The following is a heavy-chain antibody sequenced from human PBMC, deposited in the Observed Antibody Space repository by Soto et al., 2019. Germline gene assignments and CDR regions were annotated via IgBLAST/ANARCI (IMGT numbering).Heavy chain of an antibody. V-gene: IGHV2-70*13. CDR1: GFSRSTMCIC. CDR3: ARIRRSYQRGFDS. D-gene: IGHD1-26*01. J-gene: IGHJ4*02. Sequence: FWPTLVNPPKTLTLTCVFSGFSRSTMCICVSLVLQPPGKALEWLALIDWSDDVYYNTSLKTRLSMSKDTFKNLVVLIMTNLDPSDTATYYCARIRRSYQRGFDSWGRGTLVNVCS. CDR2: IDWSDDV.